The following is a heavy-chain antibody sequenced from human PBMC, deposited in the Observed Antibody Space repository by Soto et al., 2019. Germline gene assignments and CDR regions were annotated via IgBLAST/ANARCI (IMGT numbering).Heavy chain of an antibody. D-gene: IGHD1-1*01. V-gene: IGHV3-23*01. CDR2: ISAGGDTI. J-gene: IGHJ5*02. CDR1: GFTLTSYA. CDR3: AKKGVVGIGNNWLDA. Sequence: GGSLRLSCAASGFTLTSYAINWVRQAPGKGLEWVSVISAGGDTIYYADSVKGRFSISGDNSKNTLYLQMNSLRAEDTAVYYCAKKGVVGIGNNWLDAWGQGTLVTVSS.